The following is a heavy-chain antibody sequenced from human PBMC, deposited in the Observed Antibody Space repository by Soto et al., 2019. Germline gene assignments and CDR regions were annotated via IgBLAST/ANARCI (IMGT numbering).Heavy chain of an antibody. V-gene: IGHV4-31*03. CDR1: GGSISSAGYY. Sequence: PSETLSLTCTVSGGSISSAGYYWSWIRQHPGKGLEWIGYIYYSGSTYYNPSLKSRVTISVDTSKNQFSLKLSSVTAADTAVYYCARDISQTIFGVDPVSYYYYMDVWGKGTTVTVSS. CDR2: IYYSGST. J-gene: IGHJ6*03. CDR3: ARDISQTIFGVDPVSYYYYMDV. D-gene: IGHD3-3*01.